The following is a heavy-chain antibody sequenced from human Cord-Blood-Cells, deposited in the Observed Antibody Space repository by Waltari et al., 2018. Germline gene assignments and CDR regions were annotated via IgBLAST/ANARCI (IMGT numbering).Heavy chain of an antibody. CDR1: GYPFTSYA. J-gene: IGHJ5*02. CDR2: MNPNSGNT. CDR3: ARYCSSTSCPNGFDP. Sequence: QVQLVQSGAEVKQPGASVKVSCKASGYPFTSYALKWVRHATGQGLEWMGWMNPNSGNTGYAQKFQGRVTITRNTSISTAYMELSSLRSEDTAVYYCARYCSSTSCPNGFDPWGQGTLVTVSS. V-gene: IGHV1-8*03. D-gene: IGHD2-2*01.